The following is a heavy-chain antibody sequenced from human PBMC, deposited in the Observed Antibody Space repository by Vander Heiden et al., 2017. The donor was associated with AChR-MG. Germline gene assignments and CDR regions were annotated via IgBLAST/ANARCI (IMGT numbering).Heavy chain of an antibody. Sequence: QVQLVQSGAEVKKPGASVKVSCKASGYNFTSYDINWVRQATGQGLEWMGWMNPNSGNTGYAQKFQGRVTMTRNTSISTAYMELSSLRSEDTAVYYCARGRSSSSLYYYYYYGMDVWGQGTTVTVSS. D-gene: IGHD6-13*01. J-gene: IGHJ6*02. CDR1: GYNFTSYD. V-gene: IGHV1-8*01. CDR3: ARGRSSSSLYYYYYYGMDV. CDR2: MNPNSGNT.